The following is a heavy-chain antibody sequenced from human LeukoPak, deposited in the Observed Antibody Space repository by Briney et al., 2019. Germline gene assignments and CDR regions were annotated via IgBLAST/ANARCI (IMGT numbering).Heavy chain of an antibody. V-gene: IGHV3-74*01. Sequence: PGGSLRLSCAASGFTFTTYWMHWVRQAPGKGLVWVSHINSDGSITSYADSVKGRFTISRDNAKNTLYLQMNSLRAEDTAVYYCARDAVDTANAVWGQGTMVTLSS. CDR3: ARDAVDTANAV. J-gene: IGHJ6*02. D-gene: IGHD5-18*01. CDR2: INSDGSIT. CDR1: GFTFTTYW.